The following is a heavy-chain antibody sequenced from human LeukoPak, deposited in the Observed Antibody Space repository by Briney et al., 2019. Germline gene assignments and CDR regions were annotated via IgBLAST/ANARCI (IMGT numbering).Heavy chain of an antibody. D-gene: IGHD3-10*01. Sequence: GGSLRLSCAASGFTFNSYWMSWVRQAPGQGLEWVGNIKQDGSEKNYMDSVKGRFTISRDNAKNSLYLEMNSLRAEDTAVYYCARDSATKVRGPVIGSTDFWGQGTLVTVSS. CDR1: GFTFNSYW. CDR2: IKQDGSEK. CDR3: ARDSATKVRGPVIGSTDF. V-gene: IGHV3-7*01. J-gene: IGHJ4*02.